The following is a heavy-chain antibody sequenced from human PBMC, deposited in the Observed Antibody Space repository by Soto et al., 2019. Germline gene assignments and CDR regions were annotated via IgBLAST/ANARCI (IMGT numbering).Heavy chain of an antibody. V-gene: IGHV1-69*13. CDR2: IIPIFGTA. D-gene: IGHD6-19*01. J-gene: IGHJ4*02. Sequence: SVKVSCKASGGTFSSYATSWVRQAPGQGLEWMGGIIPIFGTANYAQKFQGRVTITADESTSTAYMELSSLRSEDTAVYYCANLVAVAGFDYWGQGTLVTVSS. CDR1: GGTFSSYA. CDR3: ANLVAVAGFDY.